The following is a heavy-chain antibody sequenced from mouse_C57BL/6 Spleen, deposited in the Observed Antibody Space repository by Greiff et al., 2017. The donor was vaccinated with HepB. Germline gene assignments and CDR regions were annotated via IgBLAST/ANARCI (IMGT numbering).Heavy chain of an antibody. V-gene: IGHV1-55*01. Sequence: QVQLQQPGAELVKPGASVKMSCKASGYTFTSYWITWVKQRPGQGLEWIGDIYPGSGSTNYNEKFKSKATLTVDTSSSTAYMQLSSLTSEDSAVYYCSRREAYGYDEDAMDYWGQGTSVTVSS. CDR1: GYTFTSYW. CDR3: SRREAYGYDEDAMDY. D-gene: IGHD2-2*01. CDR2: IYPGSGST. J-gene: IGHJ4*01.